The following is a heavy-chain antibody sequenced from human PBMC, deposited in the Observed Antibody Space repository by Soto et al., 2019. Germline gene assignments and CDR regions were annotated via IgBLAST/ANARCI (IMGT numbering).Heavy chain of an antibody. D-gene: IGHD7-27*01. J-gene: IGHJ6*02. V-gene: IGHV3-23*01. Sequence: HPGGSLRLSCAASGFTFSSYAMSWVRQAPGKGLEWVSAISGSGGSTYYADSVKGRFTISRDNSKNTLYLQMNSLRAEDTAVYYCAKARSLTYYYYGMDVWGQGTTVTVSS. CDR3: AKARSLTYYYYGMDV. CDR2: ISGSGGST. CDR1: GFTFSSYA.